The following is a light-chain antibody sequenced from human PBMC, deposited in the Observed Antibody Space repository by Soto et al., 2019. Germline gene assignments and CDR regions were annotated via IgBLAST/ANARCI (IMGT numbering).Light chain of an antibody. CDR2: GAS. J-gene: IGKJ5*01. CDR3: QQYGSSLSIT. Sequence: EIVLTQSPGTLSLSPGERATLSCRASQSVSSSYLAWYQQKPGQAPRLLIYGASSSATGIPDRFSGSGSGTDFTITISRLEPEDFAVYYCQQYGSSLSITFGQGTRLEIK. V-gene: IGKV3-20*01. CDR1: QSVSSSY.